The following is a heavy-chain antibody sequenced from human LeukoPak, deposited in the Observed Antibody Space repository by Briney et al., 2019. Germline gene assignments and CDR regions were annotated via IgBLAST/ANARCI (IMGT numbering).Heavy chain of an antibody. J-gene: IGHJ4*02. CDR2: ISAYNGNT. V-gene: IGHV1-18*01. Sequence: VASVKVSCKASGYTFTSYGISWVRQAPGQGLEWMGWISAYNGNTNYGQKLQGRVTMTTDTSPSTAYMELRSLKSDDTAVYYCARDHQVGPTDYWGQGTLVTVSS. CDR1: GYTFTSYG. CDR3: ARDHQVGPTDY. D-gene: IGHD1-26*01.